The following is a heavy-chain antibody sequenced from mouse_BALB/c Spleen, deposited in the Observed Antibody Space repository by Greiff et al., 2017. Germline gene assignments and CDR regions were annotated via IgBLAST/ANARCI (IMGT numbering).Heavy chain of an antibody. J-gene: IGHJ3*01. D-gene: IGHD1-1*01. CDR3: ARSYGSSYNWFAY. CDR2: INSNGGST. V-gene: IGHV5-6-2*01. Sequence: EVKLEESGGGLVKLGGSLKLSCAASGFTFSSYYMSWVRQTPEKRLELVAAINSNGGSTYYPDTVKGRFTISRDNAKNTLYLQMSSLKSEDTALYYCARSYGSSYNWFAYWGQGTLVTVSA. CDR1: GFTFSSYY.